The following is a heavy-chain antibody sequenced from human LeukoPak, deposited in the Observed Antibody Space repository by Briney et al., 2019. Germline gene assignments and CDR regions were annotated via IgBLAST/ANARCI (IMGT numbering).Heavy chain of an antibody. J-gene: IGHJ3*02. Sequence: EPSETLSRTGAGYGGSCSGYYWSWIRHPPGNGLKWIGEINHSGSTNYNPSLKSRVTISVDTSKNQFSLKLSSVTAADTAVYYCARGPTDDAFDIWGQGTMVTVSS. CDR2: INHSGST. CDR1: GGSCSGYY. CDR3: ARGPTDDAFDI. V-gene: IGHV4-34*01.